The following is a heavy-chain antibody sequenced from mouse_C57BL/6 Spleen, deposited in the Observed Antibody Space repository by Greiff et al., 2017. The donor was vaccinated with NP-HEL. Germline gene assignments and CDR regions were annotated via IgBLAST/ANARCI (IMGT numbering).Heavy chain of an antibody. V-gene: IGHV1-80*01. D-gene: IGHD1-1*01. J-gene: IGHJ1*03. CDR1: GYAFSSYW. CDR3: ARNYYGLWYFDV. Sequence: VMLVESGAELVKPGASVKISCKASGYAFSSYWMNWVKQRPGKGLEWIGQIYPGDGDTNYNGKFKGKATLTADKSSSTAYMQLSSLTSEDSAVYFCARNYYGLWYFDVWGTGTTVTVSS. CDR2: IYPGDGDT.